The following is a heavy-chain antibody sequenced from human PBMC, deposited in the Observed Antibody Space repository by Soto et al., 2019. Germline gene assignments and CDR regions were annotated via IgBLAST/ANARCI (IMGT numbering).Heavy chain of an antibody. D-gene: IGHD3-9*01. V-gene: IGHV3-74*01. CDR3: AREYYGLLTGYYTDY. CDR2: ISGDGVQT. CDR1: GFPFSSYW. J-gene: IGHJ4*02. Sequence: EVQLVESGGDLVQRGGPLRLSCAASGFPFSSYWLHWVRHTPGRGLDWAERISGDGVQTYYADSVTGRFTVSRDNAKNTLSLQISGLRAEDTAVYYCAREYYGLLTGYYTDYWGQGTLVSVSS.